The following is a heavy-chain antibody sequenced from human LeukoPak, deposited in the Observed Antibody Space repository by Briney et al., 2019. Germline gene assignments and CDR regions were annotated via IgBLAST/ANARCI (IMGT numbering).Heavy chain of an antibody. D-gene: IGHD3-22*01. CDR3: ARGYYDSRGHDAFDI. Sequence: ASVKVSCKASGYAFTGYYMHWVRQAPGQGLEWMGWINPNSGGTNYAQKFQGRLTMTRDTSISTAYMELSRLRSDDTAVYYCARGYYDSRGHDAFDIWGQGTMVTVSS. J-gene: IGHJ3*02. CDR1: GYAFTGYY. CDR2: INPNSGGT. V-gene: IGHV1-2*02.